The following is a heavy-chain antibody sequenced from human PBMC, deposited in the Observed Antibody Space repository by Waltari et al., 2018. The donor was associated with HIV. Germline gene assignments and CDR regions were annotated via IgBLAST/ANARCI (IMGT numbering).Heavy chain of an antibody. V-gene: IGHV4-39*01. D-gene: IGHD5-18*01. CDR1: GGSISSSSSY. J-gene: IGHJ4*02. Sequence: QLQLQESGPGLVKPSETLSLTCTVSGGSISSSSSYWGWIRQPPGKGLEWIGSIYYSGSTYYNPSLKSRVTISVDTSKNQFSLKLSSVTAADTAVYYCASFGIVQLWLGGYFDYWGQGTLVTVSS. CDR2: IYYSGST. CDR3: ASFGIVQLWLGGYFDY.